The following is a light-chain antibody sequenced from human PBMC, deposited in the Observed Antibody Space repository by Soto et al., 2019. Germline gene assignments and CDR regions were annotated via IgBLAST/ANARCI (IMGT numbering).Light chain of an antibody. CDR3: QSFDSSGSGLV. CDR2: GNI. J-gene: IGLJ2*01. Sequence: QSVLTQPPSVSGAPGQRVTISCTGSSSNIGAGYDVHWYQQLPGIAPKLLIYGNINRPSGVPDRFSGSRSATSASLAITGLEAEDEADYYCQSFDSSGSGLVFGGGTKLTVL. CDR1: SSNIGAGYD. V-gene: IGLV1-40*01.